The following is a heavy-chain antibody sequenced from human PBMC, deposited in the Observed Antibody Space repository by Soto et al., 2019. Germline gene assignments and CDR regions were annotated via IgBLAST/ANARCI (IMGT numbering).Heavy chain of an antibody. J-gene: IGHJ3*02. CDR2: ISSSSGYI. Sequence: PGGSLRLSCAASGFTFSSYSMNWVRQAPGKGLEWVSSISSSSGYIYYADSVKGRFTISRDNAKNSLYLQMNSLRAEDTAVYYCARLFSAAAFDIWGQGTMVTVSS. D-gene: IGHD3-9*01. V-gene: IGHV3-21*01. CDR3: ARLFSAAAFDI. CDR1: GFTFSSYS.